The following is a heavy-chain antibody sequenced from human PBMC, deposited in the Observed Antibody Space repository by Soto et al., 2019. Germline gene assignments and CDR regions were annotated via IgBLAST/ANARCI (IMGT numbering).Heavy chain of an antibody. J-gene: IGHJ3*01. D-gene: IGHD6-19*01. CDR2: IYTSGST. V-gene: IGHV4-4*07. CDR1: GGSISSYY. CDR3: ARQWLVAVDDAIDV. Sequence: PSETLSLTCTVSGGSISSYYWSWIRQPAGRGLEWIGRIYTSGSTNYNPSLNSRVTMSVDTSKNQFSLKLSSVAAADTAVYYCARQWLVAVDDAIDVWGQGTMVTASS.